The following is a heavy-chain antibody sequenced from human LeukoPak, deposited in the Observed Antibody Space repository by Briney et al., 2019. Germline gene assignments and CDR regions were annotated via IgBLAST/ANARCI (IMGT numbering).Heavy chain of an antibody. J-gene: IGHJ4*02. V-gene: IGHV4-59*06. CDR2: IYYSGST. CDR1: GGSISSYY. Sequence: SETLSLTCTVSGGSISSYYWSWIRQHPGKGLEWIGYIYYSGSTYYNPSLKSRVTISVDTSKNQFSLKLSSVTAADTAVYYCARSQFELPADYWGQGTLVTVSS. D-gene: IGHD1-26*01. CDR3: ARSQFELPADY.